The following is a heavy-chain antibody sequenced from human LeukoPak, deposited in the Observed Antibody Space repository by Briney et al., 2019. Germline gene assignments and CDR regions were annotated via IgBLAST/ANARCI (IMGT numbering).Heavy chain of an antibody. D-gene: IGHD6-6*01. J-gene: IGHJ6*03. Sequence: GASVKVSCKASGYTFTSYDINWVRQATGQGLEWMGWMNPNSGNTGYAQKFQGRVTITRNTSISTAYMELSSLRSEDTAVYYCARGRRMAARPSARGYYYMDVWGKGTTVTVS. V-gene: IGHV1-8*03. CDR2: MNPNSGNT. CDR1: GYTFTSYD. CDR3: ARGRRMAARPSARGYYYMDV.